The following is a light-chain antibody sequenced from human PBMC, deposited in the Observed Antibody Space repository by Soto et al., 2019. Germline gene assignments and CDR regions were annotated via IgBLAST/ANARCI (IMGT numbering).Light chain of an antibody. CDR2: DAS. CDR3: QQRSNLPWT. V-gene: IGKV3D-20*02. Sequence: EIVLMQSPGTLSLSPGERATLSCRASQSVSNNYLAWYQQKPGQAPRLLIYDASNRATGIPVRFSGSGSGADFTLTISSLEPEDFAVYYCQQRSNLPWTFGQGTKVDNK. CDR1: QSVSNNY. J-gene: IGKJ1*01.